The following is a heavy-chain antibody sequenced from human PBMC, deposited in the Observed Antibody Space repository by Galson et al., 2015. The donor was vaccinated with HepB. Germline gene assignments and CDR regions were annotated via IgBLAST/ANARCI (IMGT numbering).Heavy chain of an antibody. J-gene: IGHJ4*02. CDR3: TRLADFSGYSSS. V-gene: IGHV3-73*01. CDR2: IRSKAYSYAT. Sequence: SLRLSCAASGFTFSGSAIHWVCQSSGKGLEWVGRIRSKAYSYATAYAASLKGRFTISRDDSKNTAYLHMQSLKTEDTAVHYCTRLADFSGYSSSWGQGTLVTVSS. CDR1: GFTFSGSA. D-gene: IGHD6-13*01.